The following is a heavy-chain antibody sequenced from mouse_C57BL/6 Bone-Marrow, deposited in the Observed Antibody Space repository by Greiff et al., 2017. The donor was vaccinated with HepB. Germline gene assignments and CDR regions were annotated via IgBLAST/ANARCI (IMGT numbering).Heavy chain of an antibody. D-gene: IGHD2-3*01. CDR3: ARDLGDGYFDY. CDR1: GLTFSSYA. J-gene: IGHJ2*01. V-gene: IGHV5-4*01. Sequence: EVKVVESGGGLVKPGGSLKLSCAASGLTFSSYAMSWVRQTPEKRLEWVATISDGGSYTYYPDNVKGRFTISRDNAKNNLYLQMSHLKSEDTAMYYCARDLGDGYFDYWGQGTTLTVSS. CDR2: ISDGGSYT.